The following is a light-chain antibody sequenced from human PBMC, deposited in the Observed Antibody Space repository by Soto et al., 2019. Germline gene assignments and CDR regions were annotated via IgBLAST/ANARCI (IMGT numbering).Light chain of an antibody. Sequence: QSALTQPASVSGSPGQSITISCTGTSSDVGGYNYVSWYQQHPGKAPNLMIYEVSNRPSGVSNHFSGSKSGNTASLTISGLQAEDEADYYCSSYTSSSIDYVFGTGTKLTVL. CDR1: SSDVGGYNY. V-gene: IGLV2-14*01. CDR3: SSYTSSSIDYV. J-gene: IGLJ1*01. CDR2: EVS.